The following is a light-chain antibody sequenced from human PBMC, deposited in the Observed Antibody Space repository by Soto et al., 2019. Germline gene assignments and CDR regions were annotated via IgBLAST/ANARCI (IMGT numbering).Light chain of an antibody. Sequence: EIVMTQSPATLSVSPGKRATLSCRASQSDSSNLAWYQQKPGQAPRLLIYGASTRATGIPARFSGSGSGTEFTLTISSLQSEDFAVYYCHQYNSLRTFGQGTKVEIK. V-gene: IGKV3-15*01. CDR2: GAS. CDR1: QSDSSN. J-gene: IGKJ1*01. CDR3: HQYNSLRT.